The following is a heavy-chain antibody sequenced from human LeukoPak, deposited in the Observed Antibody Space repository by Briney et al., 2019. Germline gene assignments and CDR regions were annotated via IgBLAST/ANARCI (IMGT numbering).Heavy chain of an antibody. D-gene: IGHD5-24*01. J-gene: IGHJ5*02. CDR2: IIPIFGTA. Sequence: RASVKVSCKASGGTFSSYAISWVRQAPGQGLEWMGGIIPIFGTANYAQKFQGRVTITADESTSTAYMELSSLRSEDTAVYYCARDNSVRDEAWWFNPWGQGTLVTVSS. CDR3: ARDNSVRDEAWWFNP. V-gene: IGHV1-69*13. CDR1: GGTFSSYA.